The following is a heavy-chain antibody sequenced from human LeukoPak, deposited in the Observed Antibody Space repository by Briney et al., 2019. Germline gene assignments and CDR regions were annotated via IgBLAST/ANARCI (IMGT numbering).Heavy chain of an antibody. V-gene: IGHV4-39*01. CDR2: IYYSGGT. CDR3: ARKTYSGYDS. J-gene: IGHJ5*02. D-gene: IGHD5-12*01. CDR1: GGSISSSSYY. Sequence: SETLSLTCTVSGGSISSSSYYWGWIRQPPGKGLEWIGSIYYSGGTYYNPSLKSRVTISVDTSKNQFSLKLSSVTAADTAVYYCARKTYSGYDSWGQGTLVTVSS.